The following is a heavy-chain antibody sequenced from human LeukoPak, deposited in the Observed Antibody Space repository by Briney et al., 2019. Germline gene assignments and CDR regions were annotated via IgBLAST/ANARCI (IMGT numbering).Heavy chain of an antibody. Sequence: SETLSLTCTVSGGSVSSGSYYWSWIRQPPGKGLEWIGYIYYSGSTNYNPSLKSRVTISVDTSKNQFSLKLSSVTAADTAVYYCARWTPDTVVVVAATGVGYAFDIWGQGTMVTVSS. J-gene: IGHJ3*02. CDR3: ARWTPDTVVVVAATGVGYAFDI. D-gene: IGHD2-15*01. V-gene: IGHV4-61*01. CDR2: IYYSGST. CDR1: GGSVSSGSYY.